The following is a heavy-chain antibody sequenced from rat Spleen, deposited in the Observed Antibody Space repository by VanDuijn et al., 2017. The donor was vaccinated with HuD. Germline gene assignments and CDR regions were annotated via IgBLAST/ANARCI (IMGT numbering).Heavy chain of an antibody. CDR1: GFTFSSFP. Sequence: EVQLVESGGGLVQPGRSLKLSCAASGFTFSSFPMAWVRQTPTKRLEWVATISYDGSRTYYRDSVKGRFTISRDNAKSTLSLQMDSLRSEDTATYYCARRHYGYTDYFDYWGQGVMVTVSS. D-gene: IGHD1-9*01. V-gene: IGHV5-29*01. CDR3: ARRHYGYTDYFDY. J-gene: IGHJ2*01. CDR2: ISYDGSRT.